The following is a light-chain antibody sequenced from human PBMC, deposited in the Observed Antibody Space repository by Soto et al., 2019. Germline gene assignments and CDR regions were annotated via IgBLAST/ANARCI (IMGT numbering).Light chain of an antibody. J-gene: IGLJ1*01. V-gene: IGLV2-8*01. CDR2: EVN. CDR1: SSDVGVYNY. Sequence: QSALTQPPSASGSPGQSVAISCTGTSSDVGVYNYVSWYKQHQCKAPKLMIYEVNKRPSAVPDRFSGSKSGNTASLTVSGLQDEDEADSYCSSYAGSGDVFGTGT. CDR3: SSYAGSGDV.